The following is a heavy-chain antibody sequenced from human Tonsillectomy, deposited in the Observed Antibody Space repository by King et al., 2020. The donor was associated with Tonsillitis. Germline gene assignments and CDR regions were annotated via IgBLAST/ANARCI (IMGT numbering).Heavy chain of an antibody. CDR2: IIPIFGTP. V-gene: IGHV1-69*01. D-gene: IGHD3-16*02. CDR1: GGTFSSSA. J-gene: IGHJ4*02. CDR3: AVGDDYVWGSYRYSGGY. Sequence: VQLVQSGAEVKKPGSSVKVSCKASGGTFSSSAISWVRQAPGQGLEWMGGIIPIFGTPNYAQKFQGRVTIIADGATSTTYMELSSLRSEDTAVYYCAVGDDYVWGSYRYSGGYWGQGTLVIVSS.